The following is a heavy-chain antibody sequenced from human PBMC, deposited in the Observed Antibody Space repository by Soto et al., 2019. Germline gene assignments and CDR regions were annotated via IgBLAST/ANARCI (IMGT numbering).Heavy chain of an antibody. J-gene: IGHJ4*02. D-gene: IGHD2-21*02. CDR2: IDNDGSDT. CDR3: ARLCLNSDCRSIDF. V-gene: IGHV3-74*01. CDR1: GFTFSSHW. Sequence: EVQLVESGGGLVQPGGSLRLSCAASGFTFSSHWMHWVRQPPGKGLVWVSRIDNDGSDTRYADSVKGRFTISRDNAKNTVYLQMNSLRAEDTAVYYCARLCLNSDCRSIDFWGPGTLVIVSS.